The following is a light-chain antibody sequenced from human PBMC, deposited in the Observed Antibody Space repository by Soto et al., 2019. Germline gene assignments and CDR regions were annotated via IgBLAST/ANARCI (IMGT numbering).Light chain of an antibody. Sequence: EIVMTQSPVTLSVSPGERATLSCRASQSLSSNLAWYQQKPGQAPRLLIYGASTRATGIPARFSGSGSGTEFTLTISSLQSEDFAVYYCQHYNNWPITFGQGTRLEIK. V-gene: IGKV3D-15*01. CDR2: GAS. CDR3: QHYNNWPIT. CDR1: QSLSSN. J-gene: IGKJ5*01.